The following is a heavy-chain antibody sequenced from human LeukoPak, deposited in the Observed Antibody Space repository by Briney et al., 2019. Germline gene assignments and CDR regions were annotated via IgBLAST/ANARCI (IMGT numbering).Heavy chain of an antibody. J-gene: IGHJ4*02. Sequence: PGGSLRLSCAASGFTFSSYAMGWVRQAPGKGLDWVSAISGSGGSTYYADSVKGRFTISRDNSKNTLYLQMNSLRAEDTAVYYCAKDPRAGYYFDYWGQGTLVTVSS. CDR2: ISGSGGST. V-gene: IGHV3-23*01. CDR1: GFTFSSYA. CDR3: AKDPRAGYYFDY. D-gene: IGHD3-10*01.